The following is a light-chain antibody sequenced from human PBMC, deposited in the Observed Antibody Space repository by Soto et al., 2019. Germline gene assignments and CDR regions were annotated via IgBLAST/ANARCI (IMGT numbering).Light chain of an antibody. J-gene: IGKJ1*01. Sequence: ETVLTQSPGTLSLSPGERATLSCRASQSVSSNYLAWYQQKPGQAPRLLIYGASSMTTGIPDRFSGSGSGTDITLTISRLEPEDFAVDYCQQHVMSPPSWTFGQGTKVEIK. V-gene: IGKV3-20*01. CDR1: QSVSSNY. CDR3: QQHVMSPPSWT. CDR2: GAS.